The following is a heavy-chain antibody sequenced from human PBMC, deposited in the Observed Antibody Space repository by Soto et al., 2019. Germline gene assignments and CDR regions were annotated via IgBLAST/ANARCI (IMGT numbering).Heavy chain of an antibody. CDR1: GGSISSGGYY. D-gene: IGHD3-10*01. V-gene: IGHV4-31*03. Sequence: SSETLSLTCTVSGGSISSGGYYWSWIRQHPGKGMVWIGYIYYSGSTYYNPSLKSRVTISVDTSKNQFSLKLSSVTAADTAVYYCARGGPPYYYGSGSYYFDYWGQGTLVTVSS. J-gene: IGHJ4*02. CDR2: IYYSGST. CDR3: ARGGPPYYYGSGSYYFDY.